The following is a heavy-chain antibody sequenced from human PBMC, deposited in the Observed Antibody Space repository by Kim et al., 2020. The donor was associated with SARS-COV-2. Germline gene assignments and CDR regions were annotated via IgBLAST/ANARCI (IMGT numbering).Heavy chain of an antibody. D-gene: IGHD3-22*01. CDR2: IYYSGST. CDR3: ARGSDYYDSSGRLLYGMDV. V-gene: IGHV4-39*07. Sequence: SETLSLTCTVSGGSISSSSYYWGWIRQPPGKGLEWIGSIYYSGSTYYNPSLKSRVTISVDTSKNQFSLKLSSVTAADTAVYYCARGSDYYDSSGRLLYGMDVWGQGTTVTVSS. J-gene: IGHJ6*02. CDR1: GGSISSSSYY.